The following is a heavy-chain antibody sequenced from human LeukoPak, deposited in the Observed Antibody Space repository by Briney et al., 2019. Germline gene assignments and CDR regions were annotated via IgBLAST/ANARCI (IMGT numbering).Heavy chain of an antibody. CDR2: ISSSGSTI. CDR3: ATSTSRGPYYYYMDV. Sequence: GGSLRLPCAASGFTFSSYEMNWVRQAPGKGLEWVSYISSSGSTIYYADSVKGRFTISRDNAKNSLCLQMNSLRAEDTAVYYCATSTSRGPYYYYMDVWGKGTTVTVSS. J-gene: IGHJ6*03. V-gene: IGHV3-48*03. D-gene: IGHD2-2*01. CDR1: GFTFSSYE.